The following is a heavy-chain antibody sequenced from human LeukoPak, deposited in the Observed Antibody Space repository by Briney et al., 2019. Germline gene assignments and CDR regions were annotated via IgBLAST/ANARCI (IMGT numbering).Heavy chain of an antibody. CDR2: IYYSGST. D-gene: IGHD6-6*01. J-gene: IGHJ5*02. CDR3: AGFSVSSSWSGGLDP. V-gene: IGHV4-59*12. Sequence: PSETLSLTCTVSGGSISSYYWSWIRQPPGKGLEWIGYIYYSGSTNYNPSLKSRVTISVDTSKNQFSLKLSSVTAADTAVYYCAGFSVSSSWSGGLDPWGQGTLVTVSS. CDR1: GGSISSYY.